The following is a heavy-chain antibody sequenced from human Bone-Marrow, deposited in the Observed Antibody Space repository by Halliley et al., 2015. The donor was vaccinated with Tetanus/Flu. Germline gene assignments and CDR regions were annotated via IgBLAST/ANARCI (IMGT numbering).Heavy chain of an antibody. J-gene: IGHJ4*02. Sequence: SKWSKEYAVSVKSRITINPDTSKNQFSLQLNSVTPEDTAVYYCARGVGAVHGASYFDYWGQGILVTVSS. CDR2: SKWSK. D-gene: IGHD2-8*01. V-gene: IGHV6-1*01. CDR3: ARGVGAVHGASYFDY.